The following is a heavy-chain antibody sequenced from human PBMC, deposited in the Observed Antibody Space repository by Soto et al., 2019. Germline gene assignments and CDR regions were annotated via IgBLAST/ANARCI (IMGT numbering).Heavy chain of an antibody. V-gene: IGHV1-69*12. CDR2: IIPIFGTA. CDR3: ARGEVRGATIDVFDY. CDR1: GGTFSSYA. Sequence: QVQLVQSGAEVKKPGSSVKVSCKASGGTFSSYAISWVRQAPGQGLEWMGGIIPIFGTANYAQKFQGRVTITGDASTRTASMGLRSLRSGVTAVYYCARGEVRGATIDVFDYWGQGTLVTVSS. D-gene: IGHD1-26*01. J-gene: IGHJ4*02.